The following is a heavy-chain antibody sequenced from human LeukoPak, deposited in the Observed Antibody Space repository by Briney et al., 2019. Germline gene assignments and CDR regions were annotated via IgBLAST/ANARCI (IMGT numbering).Heavy chain of an antibody. V-gene: IGHV1-24*01. Sequence: ASVKVSCKVSGYTLTELSMHWVRQAPGKGLEWMGGFDPEGGETIYAQKFQGRVTMTEDTSTDTAYMELSSLRSEDTAVYYCASTYGSGSYTFDYWGQGTLVTVSS. CDR3: ASTYGSGSYTFDY. CDR2: FDPEGGET. CDR1: GYTLTELS. D-gene: IGHD3-10*01. J-gene: IGHJ4*02.